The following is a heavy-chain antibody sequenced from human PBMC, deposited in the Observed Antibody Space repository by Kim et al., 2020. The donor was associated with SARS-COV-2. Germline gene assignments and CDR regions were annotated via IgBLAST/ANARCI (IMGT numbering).Heavy chain of an antibody. J-gene: IGHJ4*02. Sequence: ADSVKGRFTISRDNAKNSLYLQMNSLRAEDTAVYYCARVFISDPLYYFDYWGQGTLVTVSS. D-gene: IGHD3-10*01. CDR3: ARVFISDPLYYFDY. V-gene: IGHV3-11*06.